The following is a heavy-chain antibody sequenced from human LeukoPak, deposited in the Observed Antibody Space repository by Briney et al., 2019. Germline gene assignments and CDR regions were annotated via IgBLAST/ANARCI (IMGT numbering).Heavy chain of an antibody. Sequence: PGGSLRLSCAVSGFTFTTYAMTWVRQAPGKGLEWVSAISGSGTSTYYADSVKGRFTISRDNSKNMLYLQMNSLRAEDTAVYYCARALWPYYFDYWGQGTLVTVSS. J-gene: IGHJ4*02. CDR1: GFTFTTYA. CDR2: ISGSGTST. CDR3: ARALWPYYFDY. D-gene: IGHD2-21*01. V-gene: IGHV3-23*01.